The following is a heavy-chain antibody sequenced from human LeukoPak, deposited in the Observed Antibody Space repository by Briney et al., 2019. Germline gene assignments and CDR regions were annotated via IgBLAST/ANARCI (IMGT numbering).Heavy chain of an antibody. J-gene: IGHJ6*03. D-gene: IGHD6-19*01. Sequence: GASVKVSCKASGYTFTGYYMHWVRQAPGQGLEWMGRINPNSGGTNYAQKFQGRVTITRDTSISTAYMELSSLRSEDTAVYYCARDLRTYSSGPYYYYYYMDVWGKGTTVTVSS. CDR2: INPNSGGT. CDR1: GYTFTGYY. V-gene: IGHV1-2*06. CDR3: ARDLRTYSSGPYYYYYYMDV.